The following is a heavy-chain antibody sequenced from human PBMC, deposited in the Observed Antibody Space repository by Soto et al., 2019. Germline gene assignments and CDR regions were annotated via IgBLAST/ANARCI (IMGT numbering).Heavy chain of an antibody. CDR2: IIPIFGTA. V-gene: IGHV1-69*13. D-gene: IGHD6-19*01. Sequence: SVKVSFKASGGTFSSYAISWVRQAPGQGLEWMGGIIPIFGTANYAQKFQGRVTITADESTSTAYMDLSSLRSEDTAVYYCARDAIIPVAGTVYYYYSGMDVWGQGTTVTVSS. J-gene: IGHJ6*02. CDR1: GGTFSSYA. CDR3: ARDAIIPVAGTVYYYYSGMDV.